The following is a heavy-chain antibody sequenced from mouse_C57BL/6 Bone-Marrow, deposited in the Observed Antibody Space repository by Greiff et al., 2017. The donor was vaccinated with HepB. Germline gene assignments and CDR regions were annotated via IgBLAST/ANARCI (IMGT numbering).Heavy chain of an antibody. CDR1: GYTFTSYW. CDR2: IHPNSGST. D-gene: IGHD1-1*01. J-gene: IGHJ4*01. CDR3: ATDYYGSMDY. V-gene: IGHV1-64*01. Sequence: QVQLKQPGAELVKPGASVKLSCKASGYTFTSYWMHWVKQRPGQGLEWIGMIHPNSGSTNYNEKFKSKATLTVDKSSSTAYMQLSSLTSEDSAVYYCATDYYGSMDYWGQGTSVTVSS.